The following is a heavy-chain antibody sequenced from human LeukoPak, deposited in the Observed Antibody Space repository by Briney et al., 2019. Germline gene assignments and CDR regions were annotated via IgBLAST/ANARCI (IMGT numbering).Heavy chain of an antibody. CDR3: AKGGVPVVSPAVN. CDR1: GFTFSSYA. J-gene: IGHJ4*02. V-gene: IGHV3-30-3*01. Sequence: GGSLRLSCAASGFTFSSYAMHWVRQAPGKGLEWVAVISYDGSNKYYANSVKGRFTISRDNSKNTLYLQMNSLRAEDTAVYYCAKGGVPVVSPAVNWGQGTLVTVSS. D-gene: IGHD2-2*01. CDR2: ISYDGSNK.